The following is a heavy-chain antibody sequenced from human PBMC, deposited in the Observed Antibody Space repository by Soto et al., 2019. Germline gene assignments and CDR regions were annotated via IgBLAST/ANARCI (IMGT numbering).Heavy chain of an antibody. CDR2: ITCDTHEA. V-gene: IGHV1-18*01. CDR1: GYTFSRYA. Sequence: QVQLVQTGAEVKKPGASVTVSCKASGYTFSRYAMSWLRQAPGQGLEWMGWITCDTHEAIYAQKFQGRVVLTRDRSTSTAYMELRRLTYDDTAVYYCARDRPTDHWGQGTLVTVSS. CDR3: ARDRPTDH. J-gene: IGHJ5*02.